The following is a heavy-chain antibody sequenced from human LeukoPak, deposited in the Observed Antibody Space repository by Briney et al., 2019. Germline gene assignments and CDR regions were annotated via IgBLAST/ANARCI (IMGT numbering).Heavy chain of an antibody. J-gene: IGHJ3*02. CDR1: GGSISSYY. V-gene: IGHV4-59*01. CDR2: IYYSGST. CDR3: ARPVAYDDAFDI. D-gene: IGHD4-23*01. Sequence: SETLSLTCTVSGGSISSYYWSWIRQPPGKGLEWIGYIYYSGSTNYNPSLKSRVTISVDTSKNLFSLKLSSVTAADTAVYYCARPVAYDDAFDIWGQGTMVTVSS.